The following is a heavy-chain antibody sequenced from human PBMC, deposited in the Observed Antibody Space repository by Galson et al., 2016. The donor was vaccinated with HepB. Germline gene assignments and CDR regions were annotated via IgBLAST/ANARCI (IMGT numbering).Heavy chain of an antibody. V-gene: IGHV3-33*01. J-gene: IGHJ4*02. D-gene: IGHD5-24*01. Sequence: LRLSCAASGFTFSNYGMHWVRQAPGRGLEWVALIWYDGSHEYYADSVKGRFTISRDDSKNNLYLQMNSLRAEDTAVLYCGRDQFSQAWLDHWGQGTLVTVSS. CDR1: GFTFSNYG. CDR3: GRDQFSQAWLDH. CDR2: IWYDGSHE.